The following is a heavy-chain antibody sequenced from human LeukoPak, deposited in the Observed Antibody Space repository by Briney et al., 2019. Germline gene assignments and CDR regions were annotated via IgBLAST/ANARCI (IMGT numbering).Heavy chain of an antibody. D-gene: IGHD2/OR15-2a*01. CDR1: GYTLTELS. CDR2: FDPEDGEI. V-gene: IGHV1-24*01. CDR3: ATGLWPPKAFDI. Sequence: ASVKVSCKVSGYTLTELSMHWVRQAPGKGLEWMGGFDPEDGEIIYAQKLQGRVTMTEDTSTDTAYMELSSLRSEDTAVYYCATGLWPPKAFDIWGQGTMVTVSS. J-gene: IGHJ3*02.